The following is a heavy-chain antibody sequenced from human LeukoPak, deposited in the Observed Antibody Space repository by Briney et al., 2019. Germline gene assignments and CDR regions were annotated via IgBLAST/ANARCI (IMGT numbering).Heavy chain of an antibody. J-gene: IGHJ6*03. V-gene: IGHV4-34*01. CDR3: ARGKIVVVPAAISYYYYMDV. CDR2: INHSGST. Sequence: PSETLSLTCAVYGGSFSGYYWSWIRQPPGKGLEWIGEINHSGSTNYNPSLKSRVTISVDMSKNQFSLKLSSVTAADTAVYYCARGKIVVVPAAISYYYYMDVWGKGTTVTVSS. D-gene: IGHD2-2*02. CDR1: GGSFSGYY.